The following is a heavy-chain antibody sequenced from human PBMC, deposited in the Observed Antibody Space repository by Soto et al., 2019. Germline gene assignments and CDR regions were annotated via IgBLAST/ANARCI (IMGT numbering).Heavy chain of an antibody. CDR3: ARVLRAARDYYYYYMDV. CDR1: GFTVSSNY. V-gene: IGHV3-66*01. J-gene: IGHJ6*03. Sequence: PGGSLRLSCAASGFTVSSNYMSWVRQAPGKGLEWVSVIYSGGSTYYADSMKGRFTISRDNSKNTLYLQMNSLRAEDTAVYYCARVLRAARDYYYYYMDVWGKGTTVTVSS. CDR2: IYSGGST. D-gene: IGHD6-6*01.